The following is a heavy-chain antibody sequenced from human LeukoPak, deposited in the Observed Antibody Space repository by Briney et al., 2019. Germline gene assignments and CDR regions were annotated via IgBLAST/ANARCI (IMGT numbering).Heavy chain of an antibody. CDR3: ARALRHIAVAAPIDY. D-gene: IGHD6-19*01. Sequence: GASVKVSCKASGYTFTSYGISWVRQAPGQGLEWMGWISAYNGNTNYAQKLQGRVTMTTDTSTSTAYMELRSLRSDDTAVYYCARALRHIAVAAPIDYWGQGTLVTVSS. CDR2: ISAYNGNT. CDR1: GYTFTSYG. J-gene: IGHJ4*02. V-gene: IGHV1-18*01.